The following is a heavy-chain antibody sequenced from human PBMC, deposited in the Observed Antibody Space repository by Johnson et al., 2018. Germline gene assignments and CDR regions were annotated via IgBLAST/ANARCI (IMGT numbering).Heavy chain of an antibody. Sequence: VQLQESGGGLVQPGGSLRLSCAASGFTFSTYWMHWVRQAPGKGLEWVARINSDAGSITYADSVKGPFPISRDNAKNTLYLQMNSLRDEDTAVYYCARGGSIFGPPGAFDIWGQGTMVTVSS. J-gene: IGHJ3*02. D-gene: IGHD3-3*01. V-gene: IGHV3-74*01. CDR3: ARGGSIFGPPGAFDI. CDR1: GFTFSTYW. CDR2: INSDAGSI.